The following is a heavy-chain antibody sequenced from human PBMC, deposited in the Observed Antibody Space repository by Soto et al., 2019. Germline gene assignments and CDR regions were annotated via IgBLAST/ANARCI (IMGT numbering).Heavy chain of an antibody. CDR2: IKTNTEGGTT. J-gene: IGHJ6*02. Sequence: EVQLVESGGGFIYPGGSLRLSCAASGLTISNAWMHWVRQAPGKGLEWVGRIKTNTEGGTTDYAAAVKGRFTVSRDDSKNTLYLKMNRLKTEDTAVYYWTTGSVEGVWGQGTTVTVSS. V-gene: IGHV3-15*07. CDR3: TTGSVEGV. D-gene: IGHD2-15*01. CDR1: GLTISNAW.